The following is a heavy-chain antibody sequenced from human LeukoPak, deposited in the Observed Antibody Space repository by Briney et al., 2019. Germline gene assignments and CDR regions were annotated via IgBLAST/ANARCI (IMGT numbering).Heavy chain of an antibody. D-gene: IGHD3-10*01. V-gene: IGHV3-21*01. CDR1: GGSIRSSYYY. CDR3: ARGRYYGSGSYDY. J-gene: IGHJ4*02. CDR2: ISSSSSYI. Sequence: ETLSLTCTVSGGSIRSSYYYWGWIRQPPGKGLEWVSSISSSSSYIYYADSVKGRFTISRDNAKNSLYLQMNSLRAEDTAVYYCARGRYYGSGSYDYWGQGTLVTVSS.